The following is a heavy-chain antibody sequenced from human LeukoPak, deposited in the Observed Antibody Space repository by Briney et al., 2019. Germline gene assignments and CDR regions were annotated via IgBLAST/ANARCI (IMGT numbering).Heavy chain of an antibody. CDR1: GYTFTSYG. J-gene: IGHJ4*02. CDR2: INPNSGGT. Sequence: ASVKVSCEASGYTFTSYGISWVRQAPGQGLEWMGWINPNSGGTNYAQKFQGRVTMTRDTSISTAYMELSRLRSDDTAVYYCARVVSGSWYHLDYWGQGTQVTVSS. CDR3: ARVVSGSWYHLDY. D-gene: IGHD1-26*01. V-gene: IGHV1-2*02.